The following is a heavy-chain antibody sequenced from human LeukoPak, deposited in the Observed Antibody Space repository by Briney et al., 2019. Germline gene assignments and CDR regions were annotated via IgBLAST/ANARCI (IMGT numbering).Heavy chain of an antibody. CDR3: ARGFSSSWYTTFDY. CDR2: IYYRGST. D-gene: IGHD6-13*01. Sequence: SETLSLTCTVSGGSISSYYWSWIRPPPGEGLEWIGYIYYRGSTNYNPSLKSRVTISVDTSKNQFSLKLNSVTAADTAVYYCARGFSSSWYTTFDYWGQGTLVTVSS. V-gene: IGHV4-59*01. J-gene: IGHJ4*02. CDR1: GGSISSYY.